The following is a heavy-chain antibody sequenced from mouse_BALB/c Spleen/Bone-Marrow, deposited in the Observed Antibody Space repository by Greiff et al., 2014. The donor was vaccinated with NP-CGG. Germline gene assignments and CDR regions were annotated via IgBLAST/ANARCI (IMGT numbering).Heavy chain of an antibody. CDR2: ISTYSGNT. Sequence: VQLQQSGPELVRPGVSVKISCKGSGYTFTDYAMHRVKQSHAKSLEWIGVISTYSGNTNYNQKFKGKATMTVDKSSNTAYMELARLTSEDSAIYYCARGYYGSSYLFDYWGQGTTLTVSA. V-gene: IGHV1-67*01. CDR1: GYTFTDYA. J-gene: IGHJ2*01. CDR3: ARGYYGSSYLFDY. D-gene: IGHD1-1*01.